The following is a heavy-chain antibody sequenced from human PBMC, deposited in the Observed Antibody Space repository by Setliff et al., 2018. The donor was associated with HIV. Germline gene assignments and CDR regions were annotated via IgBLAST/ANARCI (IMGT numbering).Heavy chain of an antibody. J-gene: IGHJ4*02. CDR3: ARDEGFDSSGYYLGTFDY. CDR2: INEDGSDK. D-gene: IGHD3-22*01. Sequence: PGGSLRLSCAASGFTFSSYWMSWVRQAPGKGLEWVANINEDGSDKFYVDSIKGRFTVSRDNAKNSLYLQMSSLRAEDTAVYYCARDEGFDSSGYYLGTFDYWGQGTLVTVSS. V-gene: IGHV3-7*03. CDR1: GFTFSSYW.